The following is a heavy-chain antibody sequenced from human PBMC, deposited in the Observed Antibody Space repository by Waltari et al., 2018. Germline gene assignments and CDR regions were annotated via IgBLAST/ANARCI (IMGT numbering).Heavy chain of an antibody. CDR3: APRDINSGAFAS. CDR2: INPNNSDT. Sequence: QVQLVRSGAGVRKPGASVKVSCRAYGYILPANYMHWVRQAPGQGPEWMGWINPNNSDTKYAQMFQGRVALTRDTSISTAYMELSSLTSDDTAIYYCAPRDINSGAFASWGQGTMVTVSS. CDR1: GYILPANY. J-gene: IGHJ3*02. V-gene: IGHV1-2*02. D-gene: IGHD3-9*01.